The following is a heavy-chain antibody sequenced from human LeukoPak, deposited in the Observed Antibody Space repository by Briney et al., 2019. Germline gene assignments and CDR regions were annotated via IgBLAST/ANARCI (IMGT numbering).Heavy chain of an antibody. Sequence: GGSLRLSCAASGFTVSSDYMSWVRQAPGKGLEWVSIIYSGGDTYYADSVKGRFTISRDNAKNSLFLQMNSLRAEDTAVYYCARGDYYDRFFDYWGQGTLVTVSS. CDR1: GFTVSSDY. J-gene: IGHJ4*02. V-gene: IGHV3-66*01. CDR2: IYSGGDT. D-gene: IGHD3-22*01. CDR3: ARGDYYDRFFDY.